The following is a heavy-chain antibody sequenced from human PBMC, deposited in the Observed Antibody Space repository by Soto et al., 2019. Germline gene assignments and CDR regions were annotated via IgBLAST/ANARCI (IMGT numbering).Heavy chain of an antibody. V-gene: IGHV3-23*01. CDR1: GFTFGSYA. CDR2: VGVSGGT. CDR3: AKRSPNYFEY. D-gene: IGHD2-15*01. Sequence: GGSLRLSCAASGFTFGSYAMGWVRQAPGKGLEWVSTVGVSGGTYYAESVKGRFTISRDNSKNTMYLQMNSLRAEDTAIYYCAKRSPNYFEYWGQGTLVTVSS. J-gene: IGHJ4*02.